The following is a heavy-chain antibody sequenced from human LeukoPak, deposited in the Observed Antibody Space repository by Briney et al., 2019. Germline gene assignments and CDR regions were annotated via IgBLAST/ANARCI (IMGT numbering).Heavy chain of an antibody. V-gene: IGHV1-8*01. CDR2: MNPNSGNT. J-gene: IGHJ5*02. CDR1: GNTFTSYD. Sequence: ASVKVSCKASGNTFTSYDINWVRQATGQGLEWMGWMNPNSGNTGYAQKFQGRVTITADKSTSTAYMELSSLRSEDTAVYYCAKDPLLQATEVWFDPWGQGTLVTVSS. D-gene: IGHD1-1*01. CDR3: AKDPLLQATEVWFDP.